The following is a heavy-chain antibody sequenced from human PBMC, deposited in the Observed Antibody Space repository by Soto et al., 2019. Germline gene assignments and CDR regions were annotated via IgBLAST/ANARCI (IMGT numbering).Heavy chain of an antibody. J-gene: IGHJ4*02. CDR3: ARDGTTEGDNGLDY. V-gene: IGHV3-74*01. Sequence: GGSLRLSCAASGFTCSSYWMHWVRQAPGKGLVWVSRINSDGSSTSYADSVKGRFTISRDNAKNTLYLQMNSLRAEDTAVYYCARDGTTEGDNGLDYWGQGTLVTVSS. D-gene: IGHD4-17*01. CDR2: INSDGSST. CDR1: GFTCSSYW.